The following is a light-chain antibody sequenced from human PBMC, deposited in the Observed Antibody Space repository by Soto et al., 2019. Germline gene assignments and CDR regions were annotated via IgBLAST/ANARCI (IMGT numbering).Light chain of an antibody. V-gene: IGKV3-15*01. J-gene: IGKJ1*01. CDR2: GAS. CDR3: QQYNNWPPWT. Sequence: EVVMTQSPATLSVSPGERATLSCRASQSVSSNLAWYQQKPGQAPRLLIYGASTRATGIPARFSGSGSGTEFTLTSSSLHAEGFAVYYCQQYNNWPPWTFGQGTKVEI. CDR1: QSVSSN.